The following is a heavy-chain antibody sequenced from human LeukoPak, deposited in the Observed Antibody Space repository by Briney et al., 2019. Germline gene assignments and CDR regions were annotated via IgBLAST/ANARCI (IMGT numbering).Heavy chain of an antibody. Sequence: SVKVSCKASGGTCSSYAISWVRQAPGQGLEWMVGIIPIVGTANYAQKFQGRVTITTDVSTSTAYMELSSLRSEDTAVYYCARGYSSSFLSAFDIWGQGTMVTVSS. V-gene: IGHV1-69*05. D-gene: IGHD6-6*01. J-gene: IGHJ3*02. CDR1: GGTCSSYA. CDR2: IIPIVGTA. CDR3: ARGYSSSFLSAFDI.